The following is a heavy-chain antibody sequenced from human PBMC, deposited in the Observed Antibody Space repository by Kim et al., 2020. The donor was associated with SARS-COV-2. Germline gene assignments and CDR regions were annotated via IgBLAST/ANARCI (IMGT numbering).Heavy chain of an antibody. CDR3: ANIPLILIAVAGDYYYYGMDV. Sequence: ASVKVSCKASGYTFTSYGISWVRQAPGQGLEWMGWISAYNGNTNYAQKLQGRVTMNTDTYTSTAYMELRSLRSDDTAVYYCANIPLILIAVAGDYYYYGMDVWGRGTTVTVSS. V-gene: IGHV1-18*01. CDR1: GYTFTSYG. CDR2: ISAYNGNT. J-gene: IGHJ6*02. D-gene: IGHD6-19*01.